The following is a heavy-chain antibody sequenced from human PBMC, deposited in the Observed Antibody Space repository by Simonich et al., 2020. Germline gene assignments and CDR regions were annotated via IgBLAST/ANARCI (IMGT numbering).Heavy chain of an antibody. CDR1: GGSISSSGYY. D-gene: IGHD6-6*01. J-gene: IGHJ3*02. V-gene: IGHV4-39*01. CDR2: IYYSGST. Sequence: QLQLQESGPGLVKPSETLSLTCTVSGGSISSSGYYWGWIRQPPGKGLEGIGSIYYSGSTYYNPSLKSRVTISVDTSKNQFSLKLSSVTAADTAVYYCASTLFTASSSFAFDIWGQGTMVTVSS. CDR3: ASTLFTASSSFAFDI.